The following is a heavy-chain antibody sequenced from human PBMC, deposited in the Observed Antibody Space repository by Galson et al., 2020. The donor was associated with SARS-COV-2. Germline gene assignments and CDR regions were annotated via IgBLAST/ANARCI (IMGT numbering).Heavy chain of an antibody. CDR1: GFTFSSYW. CDR3: ARAGYNSNWYGIYFDP. J-gene: IGHJ5*02. V-gene: IGHV3-74*01. Sequence: GESLKISCGASGFTFSSYWMHWVRQAPGKGLVWVSRISSDGSATNYADSVKGRFTISRDNAKNTLFLQMNNLRAEDTALYYCARAGYNSNWYGIYFDPWGQGTLVTVSS. D-gene: IGHD6-13*01. CDR2: ISSDGSAT.